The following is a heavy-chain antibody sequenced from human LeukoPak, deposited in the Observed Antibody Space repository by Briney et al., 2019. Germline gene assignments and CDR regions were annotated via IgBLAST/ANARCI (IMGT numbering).Heavy chain of an antibody. J-gene: IGHJ5*02. CDR3: ARGSGSYRSNWFDP. D-gene: IGHD1-26*01. CDR2: IYSGGST. Sequence: PGGSLRLSCAASGFTVSSNYMSWVRQAPGKGLEWVSVIYSGGSTYYADSVKGRFTISRDNSKNPLYLQMNSLRAEDTAVYYCARGSGSYRSNWFDPWGQGTLVTVSS. CDR1: GFTVSSNY. V-gene: IGHV3-66*01.